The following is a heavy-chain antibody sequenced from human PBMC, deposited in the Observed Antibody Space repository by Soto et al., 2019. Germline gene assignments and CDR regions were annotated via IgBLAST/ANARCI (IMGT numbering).Heavy chain of an antibody. J-gene: IGHJ5*02. D-gene: IGHD3-3*01. V-gene: IGHV1-69*12. CDR1: GGTFSNSA. CDR2: IIPIFGST. CDR3: ARAGDLRSDFWGGTLGGGWFDP. Sequence: QVQLVQSGAEVRKPGSSVKVSCKASGGTFSNSAITWVRQAPGQGLEWVGGIIPIFGSTNYAQKFQGRVTITADASTRTAYMALSSLTYEYTAVYYCARAGDLRSDFWGGTLGGGWFDPWGQGTLVTVSS.